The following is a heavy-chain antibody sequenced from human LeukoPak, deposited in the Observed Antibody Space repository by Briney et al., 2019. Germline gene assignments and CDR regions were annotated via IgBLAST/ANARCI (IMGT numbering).Heavy chain of an antibody. J-gene: IGHJ4*02. CDR2: INPSGGST. CDR3: ARTSYYYGSGSYLDFDY. D-gene: IGHD3-10*01. CDR1: GYTFTSYY. V-gene: IGHV1-46*01. Sequence: ASVKVSCKASGYTFTSYYMHWVRQAPGQGLEWMGIINPSGGSTSYAQKFQGRVTMTRDTSTSTVYMELSSLRSEDTAVYYCARTSYYYGSGSYLDFDYWGQGTLVTVSS.